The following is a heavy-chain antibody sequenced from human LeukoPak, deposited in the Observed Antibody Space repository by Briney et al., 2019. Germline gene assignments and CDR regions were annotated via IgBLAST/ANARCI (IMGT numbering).Heavy chain of an antibody. D-gene: IGHD3-22*01. J-gene: IGHJ4*02. V-gene: IGHV1-18*01. CDR1: SYTFPSFG. CDR3: AKNDYYDSSGTQAYFDY. Sequence: ASVKVSCKASSYTFPSFGISWVGQAPGQGLEWMGWISAFNGDTSYAQKLQGRVTMTADTSTSTAYMELRNLRSDDTAVYYCAKNDYYDSSGTQAYFDYWGQGTLVTVSS. CDR2: ISAFNGDT.